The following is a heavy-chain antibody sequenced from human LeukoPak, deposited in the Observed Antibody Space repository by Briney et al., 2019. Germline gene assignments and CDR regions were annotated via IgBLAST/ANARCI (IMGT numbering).Heavy chain of an antibody. V-gene: IGHV3-23*01. CDR3: GKETGIILVRGAVDY. CDR2: TSGGGGNP. Sequence: GGSLRLSCAASGFAFSSYAMSWVPQAPGKGLEWVSVTSGGGGNPYYADSVKGRFTISRDNSKNTVYLHMNSLRAEDTALYTCGKETGIILVRGAVDYWGQGTLVTVSS. CDR1: GFAFSSYA. J-gene: IGHJ4*02. D-gene: IGHD3-10*01.